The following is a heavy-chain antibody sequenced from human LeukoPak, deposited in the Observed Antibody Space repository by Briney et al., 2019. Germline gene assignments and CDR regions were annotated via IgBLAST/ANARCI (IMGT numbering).Heavy chain of an antibody. J-gene: IGHJ4*02. CDR1: GYSYTDYW. D-gene: IGHD3-10*01. Sequence: GESLKISCKASGYSYTDYWIVWVRQMPGKGLEWMGIIYPGDSDARYSPSFQGQVTISADKSISTAYLQWSSLKASDTAMYYCARHSPGWMVRPYCFDHWGQGTLVTVSS. CDR3: ARHSPGWMVRPYCFDH. V-gene: IGHV5-51*01. CDR2: IYPGDSDA.